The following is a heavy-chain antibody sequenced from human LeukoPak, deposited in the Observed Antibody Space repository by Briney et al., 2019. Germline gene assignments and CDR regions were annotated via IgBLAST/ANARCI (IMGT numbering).Heavy chain of an antibody. D-gene: IGHD2-2*01. CDR2: IHPNSGGT. Sequence: ASVKLSCKASGYTFTDYYMNWVRQAPGQGLEWMGWIHPNSGGTNYAQKFQGRVTMTRDTSISTAYMELSRLTFDDTAVYYRGRKSASRKTSEFDYWGRGTLVTVSS. CDR3: GRKSASRKTSEFDY. CDR1: GYTFTDYY. J-gene: IGHJ4*02. V-gene: IGHV1-2*02.